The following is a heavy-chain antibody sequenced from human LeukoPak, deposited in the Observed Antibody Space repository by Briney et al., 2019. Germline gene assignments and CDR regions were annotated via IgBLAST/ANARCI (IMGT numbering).Heavy chain of an antibody. V-gene: IGHV1-69*13. J-gene: IGHJ3*02. CDR1: GGTFSSYA. CDR3: GRKLGAIVVVAPGSFVI. D-gene: IGHD2-21*01. Sequence: GASVKVSCKASGGTFSSYAISWVRQAPGQGLEWMGGIIPIFGTANYAQKFQGRVTVTADESTSTAYMELSSLRSEDTAVYYCGRKLGAIVVVAPGSFVIRGQRAKGTLSS. CDR2: IIPIFGTA.